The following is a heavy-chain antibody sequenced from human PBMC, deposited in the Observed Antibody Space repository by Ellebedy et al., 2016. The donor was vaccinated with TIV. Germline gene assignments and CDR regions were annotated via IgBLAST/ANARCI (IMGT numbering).Heavy chain of an antibody. CDR1: GFTFSSYA. V-gene: IGHV3-23*01. J-gene: IGHJ5*02. CDR2: ISGSGGST. CDR3: AKGIAVAGTGWFDP. Sequence: GESLKISXAASGFTFSSYAMSWVRQAPGKGLEWVSAISGSGGSTYYADSVKGRFTISRDNSKNTLYLQMNSLRAEDTAVCYCAKGIAVAGTGWFDPWGQGTLVTVSS. D-gene: IGHD6-19*01.